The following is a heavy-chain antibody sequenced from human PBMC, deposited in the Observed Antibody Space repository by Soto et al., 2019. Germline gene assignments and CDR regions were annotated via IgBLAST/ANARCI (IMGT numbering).Heavy chain of an antibody. CDR2: ISGSGGST. Sequence: PRGSLRLSCAASGFTFSSYAMSWVRQAPGKGLEWVSAISGSGGSTYYADSVKGRFTISRDNSKNTLYLQMKSLRAEETAVYYWEENTRGRENYFDYWGQENLVTVSS. J-gene: IGHJ4*02. D-gene: IGHD3-10*01. CDR3: EENTRGRENYFDY. V-gene: IGHV3-23*01. CDR1: GFTFSSYA.